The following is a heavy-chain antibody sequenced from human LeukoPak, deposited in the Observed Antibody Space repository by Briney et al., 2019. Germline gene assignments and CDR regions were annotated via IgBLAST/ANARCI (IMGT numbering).Heavy chain of an antibody. Sequence: SETLSLTCTASGDSISSYYWSWIRQPPGKGLEWIGYIYYSGSTNYNPSLKSRVTISVDTSKNQFSLKLSSVTAADTAVYYCARTPGDNFDYWGQGTLVTVSS. J-gene: IGHJ4*02. D-gene: IGHD3-9*01. CDR1: GDSISSYY. CDR3: ARTPGDNFDY. CDR2: IYYSGST. V-gene: IGHV4-59*01.